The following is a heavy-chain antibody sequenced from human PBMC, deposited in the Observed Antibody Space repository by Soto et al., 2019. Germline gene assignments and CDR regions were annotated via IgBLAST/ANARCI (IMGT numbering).Heavy chain of an antibody. CDR2: ISYDGSNE. CDR1: GFTFSSYA. Sequence: GGSLRLSCAASGFTFSSYAMHWVRQAPGKGLEWVAVISYDGSNEYYADSVKGRFTISRDNSKNTLYLQMNSLRAEDTAVYYCARDLRGYYYDTVDAFDIWGQGTMVTVSS. CDR3: ARDLRGYYYDTVDAFDI. D-gene: IGHD3-22*01. V-gene: IGHV3-30-3*01. J-gene: IGHJ3*02.